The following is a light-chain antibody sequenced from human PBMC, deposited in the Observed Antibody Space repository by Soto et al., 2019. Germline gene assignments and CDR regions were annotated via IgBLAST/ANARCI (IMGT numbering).Light chain of an antibody. Sequence: EIVLTQSPATLSFSPGERATLSCRASQSVRSNLAWYQQKPGQAPRLLIYGASSRATGIPDRFSGSGSGTDFTLTISRLEPEDFAVYYCQQYDSSPKTFGQGTKVDIK. CDR2: GAS. J-gene: IGKJ1*01. CDR1: QSVRSN. CDR3: QQYDSSPKT. V-gene: IGKV3-20*01.